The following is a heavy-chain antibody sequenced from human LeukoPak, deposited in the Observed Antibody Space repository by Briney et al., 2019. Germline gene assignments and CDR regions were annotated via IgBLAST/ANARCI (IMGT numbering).Heavy chain of an antibody. CDR3: ATSVIMITFGGVSDFDY. D-gene: IGHD3-16*01. Sequence: PGGSLRLSCAASGFTFSSYAMSWVRQAPGKGLEWVSAISGSGGSTYYADSVKGRFAISRDNSKNTLYLQMNSLRAEDTAVYYCATSVIMITFGGVSDFDYWGQGTLVTVSS. V-gene: IGHV3-23*01. CDR1: GFTFSSYA. J-gene: IGHJ4*02. CDR2: ISGSGGST.